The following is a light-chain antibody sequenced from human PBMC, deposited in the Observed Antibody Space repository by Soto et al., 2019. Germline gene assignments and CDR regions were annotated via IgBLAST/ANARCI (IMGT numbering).Light chain of an antibody. V-gene: IGKV1-5*01. CDR1: QSISSW. CDR3: QQYNSYST. CDR2: DAS. Sequence: DIQMTQPPSTLSASVGDRVTITCRASQSISSWLAWYQQKPGKAPKVLIYDASSLESGVPSRFSGSGSGTEFTLTISSLQPDDFATYYCQQYNSYSTFGQGTKVEIK. J-gene: IGKJ1*01.